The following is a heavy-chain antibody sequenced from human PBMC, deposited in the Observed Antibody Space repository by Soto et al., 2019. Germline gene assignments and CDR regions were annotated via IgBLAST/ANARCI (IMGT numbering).Heavy chain of an antibody. V-gene: IGHV6-1*01. CDR1: GCGVASNSAA. Sequence: QTLSLTCAISGCGVASNSAAWNLIRQSPSRGLEWLGRTFYRSKWYYHYAVSVESRITINPDTSKNQFSLQLTSVTPEDTAVYYCTREHGSGYSDYWGQGTLVTVSS. J-gene: IGHJ4*01. CDR3: TREHGSGYSDY. CDR2: TFYRSKWYY. D-gene: IGHD5-12*01.